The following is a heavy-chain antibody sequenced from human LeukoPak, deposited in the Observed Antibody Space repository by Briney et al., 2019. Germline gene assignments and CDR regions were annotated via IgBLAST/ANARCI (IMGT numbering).Heavy chain of an antibody. CDR3: ARSLWDGYNFENY. J-gene: IGHJ4*02. CDR1: GGTFSSYA. Sequence: SVKVSCKASGGTFSSYAISWVRQAPGQGLEWMGGIIPIFGTANYAQKFQGRVTITADKSTSTAYMELSSLRSEDTAVYYCARSLWDGYNFENYWGQGTLVTVSS. D-gene: IGHD5-24*01. CDR2: IIPIFGTA. V-gene: IGHV1-69*06.